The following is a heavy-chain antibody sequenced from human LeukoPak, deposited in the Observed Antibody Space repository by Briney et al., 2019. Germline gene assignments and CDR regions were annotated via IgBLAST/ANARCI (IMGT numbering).Heavy chain of an antibody. CDR1: GYIFTDYY. Sequence: ASVKVSCKASGYIFTDYYIHWVRQAPGQGHEWMGRINPNSGGTNFAQKFQARVTMTSDTSISTAYMEVSGLESDDTAVYYCARAWYCYTTSCPLDYWGQGTLVTVSS. V-gene: IGHV1-2*06. D-gene: IGHD2-2*01. CDR3: ARAWYCYTTSCPLDY. J-gene: IGHJ4*02. CDR2: INPNSGGT.